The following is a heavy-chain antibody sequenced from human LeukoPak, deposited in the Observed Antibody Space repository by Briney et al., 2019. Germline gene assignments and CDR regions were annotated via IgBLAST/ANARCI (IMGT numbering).Heavy chain of an antibody. V-gene: IGHV1-2*02. CDR1: GYTFTGYY. D-gene: IGHD2-2*01. Sequence: ASVKVSCKASGYTFTGYYMHWVRQAPGQGLEWMGWINPNSGGTNYAQKFQGRVTMTRDTSISTAYMELSRLRSDDTAVYYCARGRVVVVPAATRNNWFDPWGQGTLVTVSS. CDR3: ARGRVVVVPAATRNNWFDP. J-gene: IGHJ5*02. CDR2: INPNSGGT.